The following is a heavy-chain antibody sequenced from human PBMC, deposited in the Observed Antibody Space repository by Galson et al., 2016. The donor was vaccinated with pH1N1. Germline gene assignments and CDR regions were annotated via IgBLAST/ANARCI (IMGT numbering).Heavy chain of an antibody. D-gene: IGHD4-17*01. J-gene: IGHJ3*02. CDR3: ARVYDFGDDRGNSFDI. V-gene: IGHV5-51*03. Sequence: QSGAEVKKSGESLKISCKASGYIFTSQWIAWVRQVPGKGLEWVGVVNPGGSTIRYSPSFQGQVNIPSDKYISTADMQWISLRASDHAMYYCARVYDFGDDRGNSFDIWGQGTVVIVSS. CDR2: VNPGGSTI. CDR1: GYIFTSQW.